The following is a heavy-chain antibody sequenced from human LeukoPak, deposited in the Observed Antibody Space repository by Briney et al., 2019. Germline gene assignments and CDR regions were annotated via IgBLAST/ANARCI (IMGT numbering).Heavy chain of an antibody. V-gene: IGHV4-34*01. D-gene: IGHD3-10*02. Sequence: ASETLSLTCAVYGGSFSGYYWSWIRQPPGKGLEWIGEINHSGSTNYNPSLKSRVTISVDTSKNQFSLKLSSVTAADTAVYYCAMFSQTYAFDIWGQGTMVTVSS. CDR3: AMFSQTYAFDI. J-gene: IGHJ3*02. CDR1: GGSFSGYY. CDR2: INHSGST.